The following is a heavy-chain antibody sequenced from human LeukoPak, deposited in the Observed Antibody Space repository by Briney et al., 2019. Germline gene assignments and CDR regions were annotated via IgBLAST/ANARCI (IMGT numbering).Heavy chain of an antibody. Sequence: GGSLRLSCAASGFTFSSYGMHWVRQAPGKGLEWVAVIWYDGSNKYYADSVKGRFTISRDNSKNTLYLQMNSLRAEDTAVYYCAKSLVGATRVFDYWGQGTLVTVSS. CDR2: IWYDGSNK. CDR3: AKSLVGATRVFDY. CDR1: GFTFSSYG. J-gene: IGHJ4*02. D-gene: IGHD1-26*01. V-gene: IGHV3-30*02.